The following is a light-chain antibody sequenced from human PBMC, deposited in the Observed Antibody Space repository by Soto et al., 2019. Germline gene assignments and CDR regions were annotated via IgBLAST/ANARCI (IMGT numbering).Light chain of an antibody. Sequence: QSVLTQPPSASGTPGQRVTISCSGSSSKIGSNYVYWYQQLQGTAPKLLIYRNNQRPSGVPDRFSGSKSGTSASLAISGLRSEDEADYYCAAWDDSLSGYVFGTGTKVTVL. CDR2: RNN. CDR1: SSKIGSNY. V-gene: IGLV1-47*01. J-gene: IGLJ1*01. CDR3: AAWDDSLSGYV.